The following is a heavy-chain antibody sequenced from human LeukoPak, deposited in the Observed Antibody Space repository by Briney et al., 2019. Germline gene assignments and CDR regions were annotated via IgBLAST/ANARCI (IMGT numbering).Heavy chain of an antibody. CDR2: ISCFNRDT. Sequence: ASVNVSCKASGYTFNKYGISWVPQAPGQGLEWMGWISCFNRDTRYAQKFQGRVTITTDTSTSTVHMELRSLRSDDTDVYYCARDPSNTSGYRVYHDYWGQGALVTVSS. CDR1: GYTFNKYG. J-gene: IGHJ4*02. D-gene: IGHD5/OR15-5a*01. CDR3: ARDPSNTSGYRVYHDY. V-gene: IGHV1-18*01.